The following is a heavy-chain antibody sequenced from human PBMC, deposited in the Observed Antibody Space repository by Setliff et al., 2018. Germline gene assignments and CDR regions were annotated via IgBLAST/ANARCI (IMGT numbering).Heavy chain of an antibody. Sequence: PSETLSLTCTVSGGSMTSYYWSWIRQSPWKGLEWIGYVHYSGDSNYNPSLKSRVTMSVDTSKNQFSLNLRSATAADTAVYYCARQPSSGSYYNPRPYYFDYWGQGTLVTVSS. CDR2: VHYSGDS. V-gene: IGHV4-59*08. CDR3: ARQPSSGSYYNPRPYYFDY. J-gene: IGHJ4*02. D-gene: IGHD3-10*01. CDR1: GGSMTSYY.